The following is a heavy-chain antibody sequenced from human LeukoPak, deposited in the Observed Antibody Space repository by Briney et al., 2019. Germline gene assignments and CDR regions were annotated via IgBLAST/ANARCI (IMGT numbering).Heavy chain of an antibody. V-gene: IGHV3-7*01. D-gene: IGHD3-10*01. J-gene: IGHJ5*02. CDR1: EFSFSSYW. Sequence: GGSLRLSCEGSEFSFSSYWMSWVRQAPGKGLEWVAKIKQDGSEKYYVDSVKGRFTISRDNAKNSMYLLMNSLRVEDTAVYYCVRDVLYYYGAERLFWFDPWGQGTLVTVSS. CDR3: VRDVLYYYGAERLFWFDP. CDR2: IKQDGSEK.